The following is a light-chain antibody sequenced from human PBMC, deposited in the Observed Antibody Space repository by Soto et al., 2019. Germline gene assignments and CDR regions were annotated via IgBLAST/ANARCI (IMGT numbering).Light chain of an antibody. V-gene: IGKV3-11*01. CDR2: DAS. J-gene: IGKJ4*01. CDR1: QSVDIF. CDR3: QQRKNWPPLT. Sequence: EIVLTQSPATLSLSPGERATLSCRASQSVDIFLAWYQQKPGQAPGLLIYDASNRAAGIPARFSGSGSGTDFTLTISSLEPEDFAVYYCQQRKNWPPLTFGGGTKVEIK.